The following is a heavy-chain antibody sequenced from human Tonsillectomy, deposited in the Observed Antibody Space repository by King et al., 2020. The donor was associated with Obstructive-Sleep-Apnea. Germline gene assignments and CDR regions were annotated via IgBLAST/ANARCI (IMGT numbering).Heavy chain of an antibody. CDR1: GFTFSSYA. CDR3: AKLVGNTGVDY. V-gene: IGHV3-23*04. Sequence: VQLVESGGGLVQPGGSLRFSCAASGFTFSSYAMSWVRQAPGKGLEWVSTISGSGDSTYYADSVKGRFTISRDNTKKTLYLQMKSLRTEDTAVYYCAKLVGNTGVDYWGQGTLVTVSS. J-gene: IGHJ4*02. D-gene: IGHD2-8*02. CDR2: ISGSGDST.